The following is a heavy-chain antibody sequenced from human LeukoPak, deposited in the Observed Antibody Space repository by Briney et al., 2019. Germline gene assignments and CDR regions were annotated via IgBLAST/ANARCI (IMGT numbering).Heavy chain of an antibody. CDR2: IYSGGST. CDR1: GFTVSSNY. V-gene: IGHV3-53*01. CDR3: AKSLGATVTAYYYYMDV. D-gene: IGHD4-17*01. J-gene: IGHJ6*03. Sequence: GGSLRLSCAASGFTVSSNYMSWVRQAPGKGLEWVSVIYSGGSTYYADSVKGRFTISRDNSKNTLYLQMNSLRAEDTAVYYCAKSLGATVTAYYYYMDVWGQGTLVTVSS.